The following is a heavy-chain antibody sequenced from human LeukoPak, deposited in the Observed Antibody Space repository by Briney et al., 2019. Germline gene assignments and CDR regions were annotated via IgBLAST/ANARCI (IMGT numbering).Heavy chain of an antibody. CDR1: GGTFSSYA. Sequence: SVKVSCKASGGTFSSYAISWVRQAPGQGLEWMGRIIPIFGIANYAQKFQGRVTITADKSTSTAYVELSSLRSEDTAVYYCARGGSTSFDNWFDPWGQGTLVTVSS. CDR2: IIPIFGIA. V-gene: IGHV1-69*04. D-gene: IGHD2-2*01. J-gene: IGHJ5*02. CDR3: ARGGSTSFDNWFDP.